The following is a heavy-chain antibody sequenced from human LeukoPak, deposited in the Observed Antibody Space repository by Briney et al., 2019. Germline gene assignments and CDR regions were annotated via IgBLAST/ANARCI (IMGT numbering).Heavy chain of an antibody. Sequence: ASVKVSCKASGYTFTDHYIHWVRQAPGQGLEWMGWINSNNGATNYAQKFQGRVTMTRDTSISTAYMELTRLGSDDTAVYYCAREFGSGSFNWFDPWGQGTLVTVSS. CDR2: INSNNGAT. V-gene: IGHV1-2*02. CDR1: GYTFTDHY. J-gene: IGHJ5*02. CDR3: AREFGSGSFNWFDP. D-gene: IGHD3-10*01.